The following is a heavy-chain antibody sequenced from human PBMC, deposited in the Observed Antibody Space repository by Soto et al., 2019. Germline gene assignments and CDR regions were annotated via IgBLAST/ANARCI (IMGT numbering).Heavy chain of an antibody. CDR1: GYTFTNYA. V-gene: IGHV1-18*01. D-gene: IGHD6-6*01. Sequence: QVQLVQSGVEVKKPGASVKVSCKASGYTFTNYAISWVRQAPGRGLEWMGWVNTYNGNPNYAQIFQGRVTMTTDTSTGTAYMELRNLKSDDSAIYYGARDSQYSTDWQRFDSWGQGTLVTVSS. J-gene: IGHJ4*02. CDR3: ARDSQYSTDWQRFDS. CDR2: VNTYNGNP.